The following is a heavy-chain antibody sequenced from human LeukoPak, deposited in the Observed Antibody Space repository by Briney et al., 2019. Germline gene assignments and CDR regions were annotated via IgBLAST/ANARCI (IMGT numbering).Heavy chain of an antibody. Sequence: ASVKVSCKASGGTFSSYAISWVRQAPGQGLEWMGGIIPIFGTANYAQKFQGRVTMTRNTSISTAYMELSSLRSEDTAVYYCARPEQRGYYYGSGINGMDVWGQGTTVTVSS. CDR1: GGTFSSYA. V-gene: IGHV1-69*05. CDR3: ARPEQRGYYYGSGINGMDV. D-gene: IGHD3-10*01. J-gene: IGHJ6*02. CDR2: IIPIFGTA.